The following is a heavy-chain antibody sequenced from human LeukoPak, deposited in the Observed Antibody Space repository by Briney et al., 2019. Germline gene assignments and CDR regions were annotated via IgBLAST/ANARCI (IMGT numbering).Heavy chain of an antibody. CDR1: GGSISIYY. Sequence: PSETLSLTCTVSGGSISIYYWSWIRQPAGKGLDWIGRIYSTGSTNYNPSLKSRVTISLDTSKNQFSLKLSSVTAADTAVYYCARDQSGSYPDWGQGTLVTVSS. CDR2: IYSTGST. V-gene: IGHV4-4*07. CDR3: ARDQSGSYPD. J-gene: IGHJ4*02. D-gene: IGHD1-26*01.